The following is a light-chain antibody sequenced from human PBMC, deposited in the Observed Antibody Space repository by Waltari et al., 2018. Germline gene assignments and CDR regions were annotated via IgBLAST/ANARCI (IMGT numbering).Light chain of an antibody. CDR2: EDD. Sequence: SYELTQPPSVSVSPGQAATITCPGDKLGGRHVGWYQQRPGQSPVLVMYEDDVRPSGIPERFSGSNSGNTATLTISRAQAMDEADYYCQAWDTNTVFFGGGTRLTVL. CDR3: QAWDTNTVF. CDR1: KLGGRH. J-gene: IGLJ2*01. V-gene: IGLV3-1*01.